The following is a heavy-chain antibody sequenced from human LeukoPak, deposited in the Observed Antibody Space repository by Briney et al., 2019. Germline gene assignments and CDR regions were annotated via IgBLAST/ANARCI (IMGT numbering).Heavy chain of an antibody. J-gene: IGHJ3*02. Sequence: PGGSLRLSCAASGFPFSTYGIHWVRQAPGRGLEWVAFIRFDGSNKYYADSLRGRFTISRDNSKNTLYLQINSLRAEDTAVYYCATDIVVVAAASRDAFDIWGQGTIVTVSS. V-gene: IGHV3-30*02. D-gene: IGHD2-2*01. CDR2: IRFDGSNK. CDR1: GFPFSTYG. CDR3: ATDIVVVAAASRDAFDI.